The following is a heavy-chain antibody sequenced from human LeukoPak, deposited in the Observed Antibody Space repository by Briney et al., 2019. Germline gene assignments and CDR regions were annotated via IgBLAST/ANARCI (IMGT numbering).Heavy chain of an antibody. CDR2: ISGSGSGGST. Sequence: GGTLRLSCAASGFTFSSYGMSWVRQAPGKGLEWVSAISGSGSGGSTYYADSVKGRFTISRDNSKCTLDLQMNSLRAEDTALYFCAQWSRYFDYWGQGTLVTVSS. CDR3: AQWSRYFDY. J-gene: IGHJ4*02. D-gene: IGHD1-26*01. V-gene: IGHV3-23*01. CDR1: GFTFSSYG.